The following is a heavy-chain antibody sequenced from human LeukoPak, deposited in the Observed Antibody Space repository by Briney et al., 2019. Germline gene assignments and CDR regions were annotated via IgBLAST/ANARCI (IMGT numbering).Heavy chain of an antibody. Sequence: GGSLRLSCAASGFTFSSYWMHWVRQAPGKGPVWVSRVDVHGQGTAYADSVKGRFTISRDNAKNSLYLQMNSLRAEDTALYYCAKDMGQLVDFGWFDPWGQGTLVTVSS. V-gene: IGHV3-74*01. J-gene: IGHJ5*02. D-gene: IGHD6-6*01. CDR3: AKDMGQLVDFGWFDP. CDR2: VDVHGQGT. CDR1: GFTFSSYW.